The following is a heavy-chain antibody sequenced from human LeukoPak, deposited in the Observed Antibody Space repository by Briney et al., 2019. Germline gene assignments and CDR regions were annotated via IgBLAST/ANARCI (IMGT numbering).Heavy chain of an antibody. CDR1: GFTFSNYA. J-gene: IGHJ6*02. CDR3: AKGGVWGSYRPSYYYYGMDV. Sequence: GGSLRLSCEASGFTFSNYAMSWVRQAPGKGLEWVSSIRASGGSTYYADSVKGRFTISRDNSKNTLYLQMNSLRAEDTAVYYCAKGGVWGSYRPSYYYYGMDVWGQGTTVTVSS. V-gene: IGHV3-23*01. D-gene: IGHD3-16*02. CDR2: IRASGGST.